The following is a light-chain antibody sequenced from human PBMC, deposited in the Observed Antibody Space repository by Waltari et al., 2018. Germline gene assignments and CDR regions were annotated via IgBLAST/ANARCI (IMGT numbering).Light chain of an antibody. CDR2: VNSDGSH. CDR1: SGHSSNV. Sequence: QLVLTQSPSASASLGASVKLTCTLSSGHSSNVIAWLPQQPEKGPRYLMKVNSDGSHNKGDEIPDRFSGPSSGAERYLTISSLQSEDEADYYCQTGGHGTWVFGGGTKLTVL. V-gene: IGLV4-69*01. CDR3: QTGGHGTWV. J-gene: IGLJ3*02.